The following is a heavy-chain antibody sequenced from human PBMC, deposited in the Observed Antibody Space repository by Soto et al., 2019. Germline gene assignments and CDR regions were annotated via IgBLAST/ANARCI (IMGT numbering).Heavy chain of an antibody. Sequence: PGESLKISCKGSGYSFAGYWITWVRQKPGKGLEWMGRIDPSDSQTYYSPSFRGHVTISVTKSITTVFLQWSSLRASDTAMYYCARPAGIAVAGYDAFDIWGQGTMVTVSS. J-gene: IGHJ3*02. CDR3: ARPAGIAVAGYDAFDI. V-gene: IGHV5-10-1*01. CDR1: GYSFAGYW. D-gene: IGHD6-19*01. CDR2: IDPSDSQT.